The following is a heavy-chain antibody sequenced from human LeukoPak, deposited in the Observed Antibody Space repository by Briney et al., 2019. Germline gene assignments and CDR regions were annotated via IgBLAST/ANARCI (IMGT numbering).Heavy chain of an antibody. J-gene: IGHJ5*02. Sequence: SETLSLTCTVSGGSISSSSYYWGWIRQPPGKGLEWIGSIYYSGSTYYNPSLRSRVTISVDTSKNQFSLKLSSVTAAGTAVYYCARPRDPGNWFDPWGQGTLVTVSS. V-gene: IGHV4-39*01. CDR1: GGSISSSSYY. CDR2: IYYSGST. CDR3: ARPRDPGNWFDP.